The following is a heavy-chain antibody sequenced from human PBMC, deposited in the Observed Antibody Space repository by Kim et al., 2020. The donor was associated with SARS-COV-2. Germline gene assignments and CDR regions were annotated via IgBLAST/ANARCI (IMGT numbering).Heavy chain of an antibody. V-gene: IGHV3-15*01. CDR1: GLTFSEAW. CDR2: IKGETYGGTT. CDR3: ATDPRWGY. Sequence: GGSLRLSCAVSGLTFSEAWMNWVRQAPGKGPEWIGRIKGETYGGTTEYAAPVEGRFTISRDNSKNTLYLQMDSLKTEDTGVYYCATDPRWGYWGQGTLVTVSS. D-gene: IGHD3-16*01. J-gene: IGHJ4*02.